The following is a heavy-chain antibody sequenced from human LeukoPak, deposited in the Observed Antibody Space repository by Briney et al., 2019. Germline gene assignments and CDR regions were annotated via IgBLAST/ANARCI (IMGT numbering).Heavy chain of an antibody. CDR2: IYYSGST. D-gene: IGHD3-10*01. V-gene: IGHV4-31*03. J-gene: IGHJ4*02. CDR3: VREGFRGYYGSGSYLGY. CDR1: GGSISSGGYY. Sequence: SETLSLTCTVSGGSISSGGYYWSWIRQHPGKGLEWIGYIYYSGSTYYNPSLKSRVTISVDTSKNQFSLKLSSVTAADTAVYYCVREGFRGYYGSGSYLGYWGQGTLVTVSS.